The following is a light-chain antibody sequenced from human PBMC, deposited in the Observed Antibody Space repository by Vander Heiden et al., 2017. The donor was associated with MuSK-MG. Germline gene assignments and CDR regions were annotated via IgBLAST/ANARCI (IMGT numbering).Light chain of an antibody. Sequence: QSVLTQPASVSGSPGPSITISCSGSTSDVGGYYYVSWYQQHTGQVPRVILYEVSRRPSGISARFSGSKSGKTASLTISGLQPEDEAVYYCSSYGASGSLVLFGGGTKVTVL. CDR2: EVS. CDR3: SSYGASGSLVL. J-gene: IGLJ3*02. CDR1: TSDVGGYYY. V-gene: IGLV2-14*01.